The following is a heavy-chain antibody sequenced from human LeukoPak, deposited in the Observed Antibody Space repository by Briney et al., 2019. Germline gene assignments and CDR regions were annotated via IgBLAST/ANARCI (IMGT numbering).Heavy chain of an antibody. Sequence: SETLSLTCTVAGVSITDFHWSWLRQSPGKGLGWIGWITNSGDANYNPSLESRLAISGDTSKSQLSLIVTSVTDADTAVYYCAGHVEHAAYFHHWGQGVLVTVSS. CDR3: AGHVEHAAYFHH. V-gene: IGHV4-4*08. CDR2: ITNSGDA. J-gene: IGHJ4*02. D-gene: IGHD1/OR15-1a*01. CDR1: GVSITDFH.